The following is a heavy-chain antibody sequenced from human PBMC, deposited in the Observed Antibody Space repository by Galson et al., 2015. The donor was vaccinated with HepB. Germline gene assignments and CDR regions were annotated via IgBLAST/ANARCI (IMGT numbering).Heavy chain of an antibody. D-gene: IGHD3-3*01. J-gene: IGHJ5*02. V-gene: IGHV3-23*01. CDR1: GFTFSSYA. CDR2: ISGSGGST. CDR3: AKDIILRGWFDP. Sequence: SLRLSCAASGFTFSSYAMSWVRQAPGKGLEWVSAISGSGGSTYYADSVKGRFTISRDNSKNTLYLQMNSLRAEDTAVYYCAKDIILRGWFDPWGQGTLVTVSS.